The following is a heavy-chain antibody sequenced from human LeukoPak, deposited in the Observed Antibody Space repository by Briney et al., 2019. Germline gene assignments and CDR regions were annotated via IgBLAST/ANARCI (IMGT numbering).Heavy chain of an antibody. CDR3: ARGRYVDY. Sequence: SETLSLTCTVSGDSISIRSYYWDWIRQPPGGGLEWIGSVFYRGSTYYNPSLKSQITISVDMSKNQFSLKLSSVTAADTAVYYCARGRYVDYWGQGTLVTVSS. J-gene: IGHJ4*02. CDR1: GDSISIRSYY. CDR2: VFYRGST. V-gene: IGHV4-39*07.